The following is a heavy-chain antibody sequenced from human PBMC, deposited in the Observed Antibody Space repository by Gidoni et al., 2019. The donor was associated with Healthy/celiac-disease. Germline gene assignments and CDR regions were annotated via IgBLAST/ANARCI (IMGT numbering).Heavy chain of an antibody. CDR3: AIYAQDY. CDR2: ISAYNRNT. V-gene: IGHV1-18*01. CDR1: GYTFTSYG. J-gene: IGHJ4*02. Sequence: QVQLVQSGAGVKKPAASVKVACKASGYTFTSYGISWVRQAPGQGIEWMGWISAYNRNTNYAQKLQGRVTMNPDTSTSTAYMELRSLRSDDTAVYYCAIYAQDYWGQGTLVTVSS. D-gene: IGHD2-2*01.